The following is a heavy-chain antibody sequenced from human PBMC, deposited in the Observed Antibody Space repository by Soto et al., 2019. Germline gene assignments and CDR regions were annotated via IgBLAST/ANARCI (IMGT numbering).Heavy chain of an antibody. J-gene: IGHJ4*02. CDR3: ARSGEHPFDF. V-gene: IGHV1-18*01. D-gene: IGHD6-25*01. CDR2: ISPLKGST. CDR1: GYTFTNYV. Sequence: ASVKVSCKASGYTFTNYVIHWVRQAPGQGLEWMGWISPLKGSTKYAQKVQGRVSVTTDTSTNTVYMELGGLRYDDTALYYCARSGEHPFDFWGQGTLVTVSS.